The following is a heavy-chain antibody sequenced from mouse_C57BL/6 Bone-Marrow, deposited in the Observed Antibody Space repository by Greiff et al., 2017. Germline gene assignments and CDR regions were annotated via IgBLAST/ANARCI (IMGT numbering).Heavy chain of an antibody. J-gene: IGHJ1*03. CDR2: FYPGSGSI. CDR3: ARHEDKDSSGDWYFDV. CDR1: GYTFTEYT. Sequence: VQLQQSGAELVKPGASVKLSCKASGYTFTEYTIHWVKQRSGQGLEWIGWFYPGSGSIKYNEKFKDKATLTADKSSSTVYMELSRVTSEDSAVYFCARHEDKDSSGDWYFDVWGTGTTVTVSS. V-gene: IGHV1-62-2*01. D-gene: IGHD3-2*02.